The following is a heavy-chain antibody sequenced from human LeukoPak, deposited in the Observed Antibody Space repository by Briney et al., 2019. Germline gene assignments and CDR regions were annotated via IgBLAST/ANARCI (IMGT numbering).Heavy chain of an antibody. CDR2: IIPIFGTA. Sequence: SVKASCKASGGTFSSYAISWVRQAPGQGLEWMGRIIPIFGTANYAQKFQGRVTITTDESTSTAYMELSSLRSEDTAVYYCARTYCGGDCYLWFDPWGQGTLVTVSS. J-gene: IGHJ5*02. D-gene: IGHD2-21*02. CDR1: GGTFSSYA. CDR3: ARTYCGGDCYLWFDP. V-gene: IGHV1-69*05.